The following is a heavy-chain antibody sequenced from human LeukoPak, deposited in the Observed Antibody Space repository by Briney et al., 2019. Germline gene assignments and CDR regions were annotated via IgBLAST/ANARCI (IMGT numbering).Heavy chain of an antibody. D-gene: IGHD4-17*01. CDR1: GYSINSGYY. V-gene: IGHV4-38-2*01. CDR3: ARYGHEFES. Sequence: PSETLSLTCAVSGYSINSGYYWGWIRPPPGKGLECIGSIHHSGSPYYNPSLKSRVTISVDTPKNQFSLKLTSVTAADTAVYYCARYGHEFESWGQGTLVTVSS. CDR2: IHHSGSP. J-gene: IGHJ4*02.